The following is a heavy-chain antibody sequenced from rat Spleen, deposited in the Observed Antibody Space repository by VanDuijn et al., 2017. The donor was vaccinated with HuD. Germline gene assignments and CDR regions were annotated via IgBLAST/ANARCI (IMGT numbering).Heavy chain of an antibody. CDR3: STRDYLSYTEIL. J-gene: IGHJ2*01. D-gene: IGHD1-11*01. CDR2: IIYDGSRT. Sequence: EVQLVESGGGLVQPGRSLKLSCAASGFTFSDYNMAWVRQAPKKGLEWVATIIYDGSRTYYRDSVKGRFTISRDNAKSSLYLQMDSLRSEDTATYYCSTRDYLSYTEILWGQGVKVTVSS. V-gene: IGHV5S10*01. CDR1: GFTFSDYN.